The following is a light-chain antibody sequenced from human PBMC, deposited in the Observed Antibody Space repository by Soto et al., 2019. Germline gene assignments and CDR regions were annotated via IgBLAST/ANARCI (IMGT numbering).Light chain of an antibody. CDR3: QQYYSTPLT. V-gene: IGKV4-1*01. Sequence: DIVMTQSPDSLAVSLGERATINCKSSQSVLYSSNNKNYLAWYQQKPGQPPKLFIYWASTRESGVPDRFSGSGSETDITLTISSLQAEDVAVYFCQQYYSTPLTFGGGTKVEIK. CDR1: QSVLYSSNNKNY. CDR2: WAS. J-gene: IGKJ4*01.